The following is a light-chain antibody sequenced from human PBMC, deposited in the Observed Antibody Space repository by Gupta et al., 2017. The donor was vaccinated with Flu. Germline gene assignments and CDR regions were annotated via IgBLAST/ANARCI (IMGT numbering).Light chain of an antibody. CDR2: LGS. CDR3: MQALHTLMHT. V-gene: IGKV2-28*01. J-gene: IGKJ2*01. Sequence: DIVMTQSPLSLPVTPGEPASISCRSSQSLLHSNGYNYLDWYLQKPGQSPQLLIYLGSNRASGVPDRFSGSGSGTDFTLKISRVEAEDVGVYYCMQALHTLMHTFGQGTKLEIK. CDR1: QSLLHSNGYNY.